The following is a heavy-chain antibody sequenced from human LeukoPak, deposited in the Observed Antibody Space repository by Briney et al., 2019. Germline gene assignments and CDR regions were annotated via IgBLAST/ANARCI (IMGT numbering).Heavy chain of an antibody. J-gene: IGHJ4*02. V-gene: IGHV4-39*01. Sequence: GSLRLSCAASRFTVSSNYMNWVRQPPGKGLEWIGSIYYSGSTYYNPSLKSRVTISVDTSKNQFSLKLSSVTAADTAVYYCARSYGSGSSADYWGQGTLVTVSS. D-gene: IGHD3-10*01. CDR3: ARSYGSGSSADY. CDR1: RFTVSSNY. CDR2: IYYSGST.